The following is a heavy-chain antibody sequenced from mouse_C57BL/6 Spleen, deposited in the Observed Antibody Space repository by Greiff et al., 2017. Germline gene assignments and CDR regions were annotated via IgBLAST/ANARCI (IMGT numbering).Heavy chain of an antibody. Sequence: QVQLQQSGAELVRPGTSVKMSCKASGYTFTNYWIGWAKQRPGHGLEWIGDIYPGGGYTNYNEKFKGKATLTADKSSSTAYMQFSSLTSEDSAIYYCARLGGSSYWYFDVWGTGTTVTVSS. D-gene: IGHD1-1*01. J-gene: IGHJ1*03. CDR3: ARLGGSSYWYFDV. CDR1: GYTFTNYW. V-gene: IGHV1-63*01. CDR2: IYPGGGYT.